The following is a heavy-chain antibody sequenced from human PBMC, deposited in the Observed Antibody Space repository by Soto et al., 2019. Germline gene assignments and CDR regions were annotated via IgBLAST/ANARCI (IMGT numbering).Heavy chain of an antibody. J-gene: IGHJ4*02. Sequence: EVQLLDSGGGLVQPGGSLRLSCAASGFTFSNYAMTWVRQGPGKGLEWVSGISGSGGRSYYADSVKGRFTISRDNSKSTLYLQMTSLRAEDPAVYHCAKAYFVWSSEQPYYFDYWGQGTLVTVSS. V-gene: IGHV3-23*01. CDR3: AKAYFVWSSEQPYYFDY. CDR1: GFTFSNYA. D-gene: IGHD3-16*01. CDR2: ISGSGGRS.